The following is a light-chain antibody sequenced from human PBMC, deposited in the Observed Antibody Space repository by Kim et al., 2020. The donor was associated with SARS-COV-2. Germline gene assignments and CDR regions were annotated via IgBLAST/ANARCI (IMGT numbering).Light chain of an antibody. CDR2: QHD. V-gene: IGLV3-1*01. CDR3: QAWDRSAAV. Sequence: SYELTQPPSVSVSPGQTARITCSGDKLGDKYAFWYQQKPGQSPVLVMFQHDKRPSGISQRFSGSNSGNTAILTISGTRTIDEADYYCQAWDRSAAVFGGG. J-gene: IGLJ2*01. CDR1: KLGDKY.